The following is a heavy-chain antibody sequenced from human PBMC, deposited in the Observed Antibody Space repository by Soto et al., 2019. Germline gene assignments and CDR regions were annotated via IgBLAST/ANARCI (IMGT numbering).Heavy chain of an antibody. CDR3: PRGPVVAAQH. J-gene: IGHJ4*02. CDR1: GGSISSGGYS. CDR2: IYHSGST. V-gene: IGHV4-30-2*01. D-gene: IGHD2-15*01. Sequence: QLQLQESGSGLVKPSQTLSLTCAVSGGSISSGGYSWSWIRQPPGKGLEWIGYIYHSGSTYYNPSPQSRVTITVDRSKSQFSLKLSSATAADTAVYYCPRGPVVAAQHWGQGTLVIVSS.